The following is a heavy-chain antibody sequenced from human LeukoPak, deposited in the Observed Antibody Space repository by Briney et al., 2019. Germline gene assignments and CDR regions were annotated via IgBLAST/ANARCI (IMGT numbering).Heavy chain of an antibody. Sequence: GGSLRLSCAASGFTFSSYEMNWVRQAPGKGLEWVSYISSSGSTIYYADSVKGRFTISRDNSKNTLYLQMNSLRAEDTAIYYCARKIGGVGMDVWGQGTTVTVSS. J-gene: IGHJ6*02. CDR2: ISSSGSTI. CDR1: GFTFSSYE. D-gene: IGHD3-10*01. V-gene: IGHV3-48*03. CDR3: ARKIGGVGMDV.